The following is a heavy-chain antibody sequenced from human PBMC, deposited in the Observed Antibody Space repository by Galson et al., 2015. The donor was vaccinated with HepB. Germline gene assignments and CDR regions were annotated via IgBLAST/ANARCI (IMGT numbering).Heavy chain of an antibody. CDR1: GFTFRDYS. D-gene: IGHD4-11*01. Sequence: SLRLSCAASGFTFRDYSVTWVRQAPGKGLEWISYISSSSSTINYADSVKGRFTISRDNAKNSVYLQMDSLRDEDTAVYYCARVEYSHGIRYCDYWGQGTLVTVSS. V-gene: IGHV3-48*02. J-gene: IGHJ4*02. CDR2: ISSSSSTI. CDR3: ARVEYSHGIRYCDY.